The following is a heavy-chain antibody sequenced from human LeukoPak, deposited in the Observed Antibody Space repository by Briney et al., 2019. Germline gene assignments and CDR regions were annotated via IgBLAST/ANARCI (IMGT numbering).Heavy chain of an antibody. CDR3: AKVYSGYDLASFDY. V-gene: IGHV3-23*01. CDR2: ISGSGGST. Sequence: GGSLRLSCAVSAFTFSSYAMSWVRQAPGKGLEWVSAISGSGGSTYYADSVKGRFTISRDNSKNTLYLQMNSLRAEDTAVYYCAKVYSGYDLASFDYWGQGTLVTVSS. CDR1: AFTFSSYA. J-gene: IGHJ4*02. D-gene: IGHD5-12*01.